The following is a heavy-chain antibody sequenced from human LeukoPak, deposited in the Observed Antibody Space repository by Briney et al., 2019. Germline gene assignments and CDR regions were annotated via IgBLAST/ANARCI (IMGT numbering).Heavy chain of an antibody. Sequence: GGSLRLSCAASGFTLSSNGMHWVRQAPDKGLDWVAVISYDGSKKYYAGSVKGRFTISSDYSKNTLYLQMSSLRIEDTAMYYCARGPMLRDAFDIWGQGTMVTVSS. J-gene: IGHJ3*02. D-gene: IGHD2-8*01. CDR3: ARGPMLRDAFDI. CDR2: ISYDGSKK. V-gene: IGHV3-30-3*01. CDR1: GFTLSSNG.